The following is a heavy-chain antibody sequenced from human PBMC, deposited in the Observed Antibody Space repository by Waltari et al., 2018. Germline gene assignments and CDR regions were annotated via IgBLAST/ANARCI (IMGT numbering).Heavy chain of an antibody. J-gene: IGHJ5*02. D-gene: IGHD4-17*01. CDR1: GGSIRRSRYY. Sequence: QLQLQESGPGLVTPSETLSLTCTVSGGSIRRSRYYWCWISPPPGKGLEWIGSIYYSGSTYYNPPLKSRVTISVDTSKNQFSLKLSSVTAADTAVYYCAREGDDYGGNWFDPWGQGTLVTVSS. CDR3: AREGDDYGGNWFDP. CDR2: IYYSGST. V-gene: IGHV4-39*07.